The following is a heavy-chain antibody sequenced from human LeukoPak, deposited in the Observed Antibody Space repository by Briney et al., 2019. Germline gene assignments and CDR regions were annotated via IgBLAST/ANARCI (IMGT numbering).Heavy chain of an antibody. Sequence: GGSLRLSCAASGFTFSSYRVNWVRQAPGKGLEWVSSISSSSSYIYYADSVKGRFTISRDNAKNSLYLQMNSLRAEDTAVYYCARDFSGIVDTVLVYYFDYWGQGTLVTVSS. V-gene: IGHV3-21*01. CDR2: ISSSSSYI. D-gene: IGHD5-18*01. CDR1: GFTFSSYR. CDR3: ARDFSGIVDTVLVYYFDY. J-gene: IGHJ4*02.